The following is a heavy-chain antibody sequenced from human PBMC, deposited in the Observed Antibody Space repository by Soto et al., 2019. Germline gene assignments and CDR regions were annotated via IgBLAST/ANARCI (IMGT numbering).Heavy chain of an antibody. D-gene: IGHD6-6*01. CDR1: GGSISSSSYY. CDR2: IYYSGST. J-gene: IGHJ4*02. CDR3: ARHFEYSSHEY. V-gene: IGHV4-39*01. Sequence: SETLSLTCTVSGGSISSSSYYWGWIRQPPGKGLEWIGSIYYSGSTYYNPSLKSRVTISVDTSKNQFSLKLSSVTAADTAVYYCARHFEYSSHEYWGQGTLVTVSS.